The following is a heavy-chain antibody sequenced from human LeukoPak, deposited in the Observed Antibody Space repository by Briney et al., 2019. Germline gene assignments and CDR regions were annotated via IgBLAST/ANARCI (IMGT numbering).Heavy chain of an antibody. Sequence: ASVKVSCKASGYTFSSYYMHWVRQAPGQGLEWMGIINPSGGSTSYAQKFQGRVTMTRDMSTSKVYMELRSLRSEATAVYYCARAVGRSPIDYWGQGTLVTVSS. CDR3: ARAVGRSPIDY. J-gene: IGHJ4*02. CDR2: INPSGGST. CDR1: GYTFSSYY. V-gene: IGHV1-46*01.